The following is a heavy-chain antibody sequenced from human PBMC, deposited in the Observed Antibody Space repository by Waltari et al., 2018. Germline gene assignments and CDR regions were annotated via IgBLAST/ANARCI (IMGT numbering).Heavy chain of an antibody. CDR2: ISGSGGGT. CDR3: ARGETDYGGNWGFDY. Sequence: EVQLLESGGGLVQPGGSLRLSCAASGFTFGSYAMTWVRQGPGQGLQWVSSISGSGGGTYYADSVKGRFTISRDNLKNTLYVEVNSLRAEDTAVYYCARGETDYGGNWGFDYWGQGALVTVSS. J-gene: IGHJ4*02. CDR1: GFTFGSYA. D-gene: IGHD7-27*01. V-gene: IGHV3-23*01.